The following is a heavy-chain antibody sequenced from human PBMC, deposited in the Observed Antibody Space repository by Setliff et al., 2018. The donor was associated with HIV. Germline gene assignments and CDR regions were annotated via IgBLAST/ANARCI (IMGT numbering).Heavy chain of an antibody. CDR3: ARDHHDYGAFDI. D-gene: IGHD3-10*01. J-gene: IGHJ3*02. V-gene: IGHV1-69*05. CDR1: GGTFSSYA. CDR2: IIPIFGTA. Sequence: ASVKVSCKASGGTFSSYAISWVRQAPGQGLEWMGGIIPIFGTANYAQKFQGRVTITTDESTSTAYMELSSLRSEDTAVYYCARDHHDYGAFDIWGQGTMVTVS.